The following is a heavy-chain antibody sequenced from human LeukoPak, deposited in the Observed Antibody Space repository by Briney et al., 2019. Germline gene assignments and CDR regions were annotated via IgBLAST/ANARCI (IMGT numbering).Heavy chain of an antibody. V-gene: IGHV4-39*07. CDR2: IYYSGNT. J-gene: IGHJ5*02. Sequence: SETLSHACTVSGVSISSSNPYWGWIRQPPGKGLEWIGSIYYSGNTYYNASLKSRVTISLDTSKNQFSLNLSSVTAADTAVYYCAKSEGWFDPWGQGTLVTVSS. CDR1: GVSISSSNPY. CDR3: AKSEGWFDP.